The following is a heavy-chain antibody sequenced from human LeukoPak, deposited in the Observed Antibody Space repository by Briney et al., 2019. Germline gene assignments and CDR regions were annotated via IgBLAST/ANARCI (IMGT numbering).Heavy chain of an antibody. CDR1: GGSFSGYY. Sequence: PSETPSLTCTVYGGSFSGYYWSWIRQPPGKGLEWIGEINHSGSTNYNPSLKSRVTISVDTSKNQFSLKLSSVTAADTAVYYCARRDYWGQGTLVTVSS. J-gene: IGHJ4*02. CDR2: INHSGST. CDR3: ARRDY. V-gene: IGHV4-34*01.